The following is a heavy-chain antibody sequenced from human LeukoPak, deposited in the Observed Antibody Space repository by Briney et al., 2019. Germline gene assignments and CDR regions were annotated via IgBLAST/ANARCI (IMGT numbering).Heavy chain of an antibody. J-gene: IGHJ5*02. CDR3: ARAPVGTSSWFDP. CDR1: GGSVSSGGYY. CDR2: IFHRGSA. V-gene: IGHV4-30-2*01. D-gene: IGHD7-27*01. Sequence: PSETLSLTCSVSGGSVSSGGYYWSWIRQPTGKGPEWIGYIFHRGSASYNPSLRSRVTISVDRSKNQFSLKLSSVTAADTAVYYCARAPVGTSSWFDPWGQGTLVTVSS.